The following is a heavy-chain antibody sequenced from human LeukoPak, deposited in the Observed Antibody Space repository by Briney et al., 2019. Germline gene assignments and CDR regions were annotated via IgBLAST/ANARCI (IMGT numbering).Heavy chain of an antibody. D-gene: IGHD3-22*01. CDR1: GYTFTGYY. Sequence: ASVTVSCKASGYTFTGYYMHWVRQAPGQGLEWMGWINPNSGGTNYAQKFQGRVTMTRDTSISTAYMELSGLRSDDTAVYYCARARYRSGYYRVFDYWGQGTLVTVSS. J-gene: IGHJ4*02. V-gene: IGHV1-2*02. CDR3: ARARYRSGYYRVFDY. CDR2: INPNSGGT.